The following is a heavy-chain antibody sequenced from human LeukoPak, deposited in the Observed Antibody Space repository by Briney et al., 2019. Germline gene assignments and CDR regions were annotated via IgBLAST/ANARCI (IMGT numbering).Heavy chain of an antibody. V-gene: IGHV4-61*08. CDR2: IYYSGST. J-gene: IGHJ6*02. CDR1: GGSISSGDYY. D-gene: IGHD6-19*01. CDR3: AKLPLDTSGWYLSSGMDV. Sequence: SETLSLTCTVSGGSISSGDYYWSWIRQPPGKGLEWIGYIYYSGSTNYNPSLKSRVTISVDTSKNQFSLKVSSMTAADTAVYYCAKLPLDTSGWYLSSGMDVWGHGTTVTVS.